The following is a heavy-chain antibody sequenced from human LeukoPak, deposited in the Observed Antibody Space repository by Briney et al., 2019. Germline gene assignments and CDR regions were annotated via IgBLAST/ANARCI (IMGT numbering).Heavy chain of an antibody. CDR3: ARVGCSSTSCYRHHYYYMDV. V-gene: IGHV4-34*01. Sequence: SETLSLTCAVYGGSFSGYYWSWIRQPPGKGLEWIGDINHSGSTNYNPSLKSRVTISVDTSKNQFSLKLSSVTAADTAVYYCARVGCSSTSCYRHHYYYMDVWGKGTTVTVSS. D-gene: IGHD2-2*01. J-gene: IGHJ6*03. CDR1: GGSFSGYY. CDR2: INHSGST.